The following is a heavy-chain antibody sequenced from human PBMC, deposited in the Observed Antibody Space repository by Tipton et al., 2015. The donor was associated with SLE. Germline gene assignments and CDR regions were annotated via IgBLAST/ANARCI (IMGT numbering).Heavy chain of an antibody. J-gene: IGHJ2*01. CDR2: VSYGGST. CDR3: SRKSSTADI. CDR1: GGYVRNYY. Sequence: TLSLTCTVSGGYVRNYYWSWIRQSPGKGLEWIGYVSYGGSTNYNPSLQGRVTISVDTSRNQFSLNLYSVTAADTAVYYCSRKSSTADIWGRGTLVTVSS. V-gene: IGHV4-59*02. D-gene: IGHD2-2*01.